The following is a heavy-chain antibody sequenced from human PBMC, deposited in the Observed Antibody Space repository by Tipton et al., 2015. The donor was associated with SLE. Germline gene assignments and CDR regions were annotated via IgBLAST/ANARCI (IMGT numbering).Heavy chain of an antibody. J-gene: IGHJ4*02. V-gene: IGHV3-7*01. D-gene: IGHD3-10*01. CDR1: GFTFSSYW. CDR2: IKQDGSEK. CDR3: ARDKITMVQGVISNYFDY. Sequence: GSLRLSCAASGFTFSSYWMSWVRQAPGKGLEWVANIKQDGSEKYYVDSVKGRLTISRDNAKNSLYLQMNSLRAEDTAVYYCARDKITMVQGVISNYFDYWGQGTLVTVSS.